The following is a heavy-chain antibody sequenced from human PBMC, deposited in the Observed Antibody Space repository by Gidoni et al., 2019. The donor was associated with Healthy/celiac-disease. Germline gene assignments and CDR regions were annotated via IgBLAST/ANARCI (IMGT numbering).Heavy chain of an antibody. CDR3: ARDYYDSSGTPDAFDI. Sequence: QVQLVESGGGVVQPGRSLRLSCAASGFTFSSYALHWVRQAPGKGLEWVAVISYDGSKKYYADSVKGRFTISRDNSKNTLYLQMNSLRAEDTAVYYCARDYYDSSGTPDAFDIWGQGTMVTVSS. CDR1: GFTFSSYA. D-gene: IGHD3-22*01. J-gene: IGHJ3*02. V-gene: IGHV3-30-3*01. CDR2: ISYDGSKK.